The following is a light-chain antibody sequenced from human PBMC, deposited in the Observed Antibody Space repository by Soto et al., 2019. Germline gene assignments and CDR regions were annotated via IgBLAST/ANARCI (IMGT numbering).Light chain of an antibody. V-gene: IGLV2-11*01. CDR1: SSDVGGYNY. CDR3: CSYAGGYTWV. CDR2: DVS. Sequence: SALTQPRSVSGSPGQSVTISCTGTSSDVGGYNYVSWYQQHPGKAPKLMISDVSKRPSGVPDRFSGSKSGNTASLTISGLQAEDEADYYCCSYAGGYTWVFGGGTQLTVL. J-gene: IGLJ3*02.